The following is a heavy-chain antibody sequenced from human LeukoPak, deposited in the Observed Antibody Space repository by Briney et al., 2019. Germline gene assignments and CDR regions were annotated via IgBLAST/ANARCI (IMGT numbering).Heavy chain of an antibody. Sequence: AISGSGDSTYYPDSVKGRFTISRDNSKNTLYLQINSLRAEDTAVYYCAKKVAPTGTPYFDYWGQGTLVTVSS. V-gene: IGHV3-23*01. CDR3: AKKVAPTGTPYFDY. CDR2: ISGSGDST. D-gene: IGHD6-13*01. J-gene: IGHJ4*02.